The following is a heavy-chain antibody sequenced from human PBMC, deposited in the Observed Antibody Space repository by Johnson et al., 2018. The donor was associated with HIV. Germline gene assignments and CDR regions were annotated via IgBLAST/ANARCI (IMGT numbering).Heavy chain of an antibody. CDR2: ISYSGSST. CDR3: AREISRYYYDYAAFDL. V-gene: IGHV3-23*04. CDR1: GFRFDSHA. Sequence: QLVESGGGVVQPGGSLRLCCAATGFRFDSHAINWVRQAPGKGLQWVSAISYSGSSTYYADSVKGRFTISRDNSRSRVYLHMINLRADDTALYYCAREISRYYYDYAAFDLWGQGTTVTVSS. D-gene: IGHD3-22*01. J-gene: IGHJ3*01.